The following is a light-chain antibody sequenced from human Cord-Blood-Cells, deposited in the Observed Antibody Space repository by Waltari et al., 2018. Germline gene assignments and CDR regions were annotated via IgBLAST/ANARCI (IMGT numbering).Light chain of an antibody. J-gene: IGLJ1*01. CDR2: YCS. V-gene: IGLV2-11*01. Sequence: QSALTQPRSVSGSPGQSVTISCTGTSSDVGGYNSFSWYQQPPGKAPKRLIYYCSKRPSGVPDRVSGSKSGNTASLTISGLQAEDEADYYCCSYAGSYVFGTGTKVTVL. CDR3: CSYAGSYV. CDR1: SSDVGGYNS.